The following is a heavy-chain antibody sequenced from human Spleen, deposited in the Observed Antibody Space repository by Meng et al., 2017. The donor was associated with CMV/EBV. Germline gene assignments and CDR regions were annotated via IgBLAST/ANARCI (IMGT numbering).Heavy chain of an antibody. J-gene: IGHJ5*02. V-gene: IGHV4-59*01. Sequence: SETLSLTCTVSGGSIRSYYWSWIRQPPGKGLEWIGYIYYNGSANYNPSLKSRVTISLDTSKNRFSLKLSSVTAADTAVYYCARSYDFWNSWFDPWGQGTLVTVSS. CDR3: ARSYDFWNSWFDP. CDR1: GGSIRSYY. CDR2: IYYNGSA. D-gene: IGHD3-3*01.